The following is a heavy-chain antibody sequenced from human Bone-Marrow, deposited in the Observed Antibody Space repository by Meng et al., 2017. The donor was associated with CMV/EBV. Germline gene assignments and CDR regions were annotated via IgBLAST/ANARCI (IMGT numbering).Heavy chain of an antibody. CDR1: GFTFSSYA. J-gene: IGHJ4*02. CDR3: ARFSSSSRRYFYY. V-gene: IGHV3-48*03. CDR2: FSSSGSTM. D-gene: IGHD6-6*01. Sequence: GESLKISCAASGFTFSSYAMHWVRQAPGKGLEWLSYFSSSGSTMYYADSVKGRFTISRDNAMNSLSLQMNSLRAEDTAIHYCARFSSSSRRYFYYWGKGTLATFPS.